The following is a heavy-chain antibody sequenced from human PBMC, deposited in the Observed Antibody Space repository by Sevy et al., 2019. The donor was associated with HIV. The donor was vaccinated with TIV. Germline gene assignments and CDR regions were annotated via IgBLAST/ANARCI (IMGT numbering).Heavy chain of an antibody. CDR2: IKSITDGGAA. Sequence: GGSLRLSCTASGFDFPNAWMNWIRQVPGKGLEWVGHIKSITDGGAADYAAPVKGRFTISRDNSKNTVYLQMDSLTPEDTAVYYCAKALDTYGQSERLIFDSWGQGTLVTVSS. CDR1: GFDFPNAW. V-gene: IGHV3-15*07. CDR3: AKALDTYGQSERLIFDS. D-gene: IGHD5-18*01. J-gene: IGHJ4*02.